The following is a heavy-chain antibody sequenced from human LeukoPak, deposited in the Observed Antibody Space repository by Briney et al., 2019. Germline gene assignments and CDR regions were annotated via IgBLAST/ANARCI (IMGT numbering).Heavy chain of an antibody. Sequence: PGGSLRLSCAASGFTVSSNYMSWVRQAPGKGLEWVSVIYSGGSTYYADSVKGRCTISRDNPKNTLYLQMSSLRAEDTAVYYCVRSAYYDSSGYYYDSWGQGTLVTVSS. CDR1: GFTVSSNY. D-gene: IGHD3-22*01. J-gene: IGHJ4*02. CDR3: VRSAYYDSSGYYYDS. V-gene: IGHV3-53*01. CDR2: IYSGGST.